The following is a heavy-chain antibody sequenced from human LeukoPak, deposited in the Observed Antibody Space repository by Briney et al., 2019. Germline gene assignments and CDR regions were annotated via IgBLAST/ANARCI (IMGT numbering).Heavy chain of an antibody. CDR1: GGSISSYY. CDR3: ARDATHIVVVPAAIGYYYYYYMDV. Sequence: PSETLSPTCTVSGGSISSYYWSWIRQPAGKGLEWIGRIYTSGSTNYNPSLKSRVTMSVDTSKNQVSLKQNSVTAADTAVYYCARDATHIVVVPAAIGYYYYYYMDVWGKGTTVTISS. J-gene: IGHJ6*03. V-gene: IGHV4-4*07. D-gene: IGHD2-2*01. CDR2: IYTSGST.